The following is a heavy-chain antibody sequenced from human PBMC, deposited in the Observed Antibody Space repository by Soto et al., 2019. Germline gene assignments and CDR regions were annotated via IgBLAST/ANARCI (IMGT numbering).Heavy chain of an antibody. D-gene: IGHD3-22*01. CDR1: GGSFSGYY. J-gene: IGHJ5*02. CDR2: INHSGST. CDR3: ARGRIQYYDRSGYSP. V-gene: IGHV4-34*01. Sequence: QVQLQQWGAGLLKPSETLSLTCAVYGGSFSGYYWNWIRQPPGKGLEWIGEINHSGSTKYSPSLTRRVTKSVDTSKNQFSLNLTSVTAADTAVYYCARGRIQYYDRSGYSPWGQGSLVTVSS.